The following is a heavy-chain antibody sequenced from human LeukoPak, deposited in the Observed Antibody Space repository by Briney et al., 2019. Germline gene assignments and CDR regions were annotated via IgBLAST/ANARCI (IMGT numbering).Heavy chain of an antibody. CDR3: AREAKLGIHYFDY. CDR1: GFTFSTYS. D-gene: IGHD7-27*01. V-gene: IGHV3-48*02. CDR2: ISSSGGAL. J-gene: IGHJ4*02. Sequence: PGGSLRLSCAAPGFTFSTYSMNWVRQAPGRGLEWVSYISSSGGALQYADSVRGRFTISRDNANNSLYLHMNSLRDEDTAVYYCAREAKLGIHYFDYWGQGILVTVSS.